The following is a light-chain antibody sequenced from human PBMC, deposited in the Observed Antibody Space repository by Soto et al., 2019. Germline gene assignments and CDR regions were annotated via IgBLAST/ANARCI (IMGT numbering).Light chain of an antibody. CDR1: SSDVGFYNY. CDR2: GVS. Sequence: QSVLTQPASVSGSPGQSVTISCTGTSSDVGFYNYVSWYQQHSGKAPQLMIYGVSNRPSGVSNRFSGSKSDITASLTISGLRAEDEADYYCSSYSSSSTLVFGTGTKLTVL. V-gene: IGLV2-14*01. J-gene: IGLJ1*01. CDR3: SSYSSSSTLV.